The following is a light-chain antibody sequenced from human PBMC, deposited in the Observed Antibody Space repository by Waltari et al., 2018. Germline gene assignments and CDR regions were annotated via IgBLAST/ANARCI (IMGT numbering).Light chain of an antibody. J-gene: IGLJ2*01. V-gene: IGLV2-23*01. CDR1: PSNVRSSNL. CDR3: CSYAGGGSSVL. CDR2: QDS. Sequence: QSALTQPASVSGSPGQYTTIPPTASPSNVRSSNLVAWYQQHQGKVPKLMIFQDSKRPSGLSNRFAGSKSGNTASLTSSGLQAEDEADYCCCSYAGGGSSVLFGGGTKLTVL.